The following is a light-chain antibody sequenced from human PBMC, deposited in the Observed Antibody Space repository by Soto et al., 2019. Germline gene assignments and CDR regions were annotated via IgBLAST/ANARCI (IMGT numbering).Light chain of an antibody. J-gene: IGKJ2*01. Sequence: EIVLTQSPGTLSLSPGERATLSCRASQSVSSSYLAWYQQKPGQAPRLLIYGASSRATVLPDRFSGSGSGTDFTLTISRLQHEDFAVYYCQQYGSSPPRYTFGQGTKLEIK. CDR1: QSVSSSY. V-gene: IGKV3-20*01. CDR3: QQYGSSPPRYT. CDR2: GAS.